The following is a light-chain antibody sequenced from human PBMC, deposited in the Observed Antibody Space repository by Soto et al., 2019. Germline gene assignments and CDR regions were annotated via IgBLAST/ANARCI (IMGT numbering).Light chain of an antibody. CDR1: QTVSSSY. CDR3: QQYGSSPRT. Sequence: EIVLTQSPGTLSLSPGERATLSCRASQTVSSSYLAWYQQKPGQAPRLLIYGASSRATGIPDRFSGSGSGKDFTLTISRLEPEDFAVYYCQQYGSSPRTFRQGTKVEI. CDR2: GAS. J-gene: IGKJ1*01. V-gene: IGKV3-20*01.